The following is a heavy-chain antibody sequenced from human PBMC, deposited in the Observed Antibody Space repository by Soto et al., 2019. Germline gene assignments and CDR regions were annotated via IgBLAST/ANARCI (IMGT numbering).Heavy chain of an antibody. V-gene: IGHV4-31*03. CDR1: GGSISSGGYY. J-gene: IGHJ5*02. CDR2: IYNSGST. CDR3: ARDPAP. Sequence: QVQLQESGPGLVKPSQTLSLTCTVSGGSISSGGYYWSWIRQHPGKGLEWIGYIYNSGSTYYNPSLXSXXTISAATSKNPFSLKLSSVTAADTAVYYCARDPAPWGQGTLVTVSS.